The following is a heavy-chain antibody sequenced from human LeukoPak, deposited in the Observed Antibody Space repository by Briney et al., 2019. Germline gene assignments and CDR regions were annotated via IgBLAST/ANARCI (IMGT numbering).Heavy chain of an antibody. CDR1: GLTVSDNY. CDR3: AKRPSDYGDYVTYFDY. V-gene: IGHV3-30*18. D-gene: IGHD4-17*01. CDR2: ISDDGRNK. J-gene: IGHJ4*02. Sequence: PGGSLRLSCAASGLTVSDNYMSWVRQAPGKGLEWVGVISDDGRNKKYADSVKGRFTISRDNSKDTLYLQMNSLRDEDTAVYYCAKRPSDYGDYVTYFDYWGQGTLVTVSS.